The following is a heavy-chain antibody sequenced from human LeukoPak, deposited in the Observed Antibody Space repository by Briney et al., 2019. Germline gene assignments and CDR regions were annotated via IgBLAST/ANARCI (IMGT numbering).Heavy chain of an antibody. CDR1: GFTFTSYS. Sequence: GGSLRLSCAASGFTFTSYSMNWVRQAPGKGLEWVSVIYSGGSAYYADSVKGRFTISRDNSKNTLYLQMNSLRAEDTAVYYCARDLAGAATFDYWGQGTLVTVSS. V-gene: IGHV3-53*01. CDR3: ARDLAGAATFDY. D-gene: IGHD2-15*01. J-gene: IGHJ4*02. CDR2: IYSGGSA.